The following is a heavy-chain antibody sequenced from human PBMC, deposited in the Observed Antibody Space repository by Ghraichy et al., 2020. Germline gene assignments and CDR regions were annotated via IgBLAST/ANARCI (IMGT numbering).Heavy chain of an antibody. Sequence: GESLRLSCAASGFTFSNAWMSWVRQAPGKGLEWVGRIKSKSDGGTTDYAAPVKGRFSISRDDSGNTLFLQMNSLKTEDTAVYYCTTGGRDDYPRGTAYWGQGILVTVSS. J-gene: IGHJ4*02. CDR1: GFTFSNAW. V-gene: IGHV3-15*01. CDR2: IKSKSDGGTT. D-gene: IGHD5-24*01. CDR3: TTGGRDDYPRGTAY.